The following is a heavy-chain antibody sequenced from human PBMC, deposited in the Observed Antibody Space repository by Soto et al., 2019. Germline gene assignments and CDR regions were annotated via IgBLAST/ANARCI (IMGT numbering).Heavy chain of an antibody. CDR3: ARSSTFYGMDV. J-gene: IGHJ6*02. V-gene: IGHV3-30*04. D-gene: IGHD2-2*01. CDR2: ISYDGSNK. CDR1: GFTFSSYA. Sequence: GGSLRLSCAASGFTFSSYAMHWVRQAPGKGLEWVAVISYDGSNKYYADSVKGRFTISRDNSKNTLYLQMNILRAEDTAVYYCARSSTFYGMDVWGQGTTVTVSS.